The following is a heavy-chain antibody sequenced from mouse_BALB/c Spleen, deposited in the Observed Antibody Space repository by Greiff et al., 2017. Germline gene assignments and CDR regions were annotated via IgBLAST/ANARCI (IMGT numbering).Heavy chain of an antibody. J-gene: IGHJ2*01. CDR1: GFTFSSYA. V-gene: IGHV5-6-5*01. CDR3: ARITTVVAPYFDY. Sequence: EVQGVESGGGLVKPGGSLKLSCAASGFTFSSYAMSWVRQTPEKRLEWVASISSGGSTYYPDSVKGRFTISRDNARNILYLQMSSLRSEDTAMYYCARITTVVAPYFDYWGQGTTLTVSS. D-gene: IGHD1-1*01. CDR2: ISSGGST.